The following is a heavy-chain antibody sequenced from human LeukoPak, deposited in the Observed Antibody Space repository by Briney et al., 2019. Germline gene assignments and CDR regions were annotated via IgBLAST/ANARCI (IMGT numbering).Heavy chain of an antibody. CDR2: IWYDGSKK. J-gene: IGHJ4*02. Sequence: GRSLRLSWAAAGFTFSSYGMQWVRQAAGKGREWVAVIWYDGSKKYYGDSVKARFTISRDNSKTTLYLHMNSLRAEDTAVYYCAISYDTSGYLEWGQGTLVTVSS. D-gene: IGHD3-22*01. CDR1: GFTFSSYG. CDR3: AISYDTSGYLE. V-gene: IGHV3-33*01.